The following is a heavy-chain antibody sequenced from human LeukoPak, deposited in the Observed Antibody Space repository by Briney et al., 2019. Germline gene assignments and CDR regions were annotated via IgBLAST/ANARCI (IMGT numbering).Heavy chain of an antibody. CDR2: IYYSGST. Sequence: SETLSLTCTVSGGSISSGDYYWSWIRQPPGKGLEWIGYIYYSGSTYYNPSLKSRVTISVDTSKNQFSLKLSSVTAADTAVYYCAREGRSSGWYVGNYFDYWGQGTLVTVSS. D-gene: IGHD6-19*01. CDR3: AREGRSSGWYVGNYFDY. CDR1: GGSISSGDYY. V-gene: IGHV4-30-4*02. J-gene: IGHJ4*02.